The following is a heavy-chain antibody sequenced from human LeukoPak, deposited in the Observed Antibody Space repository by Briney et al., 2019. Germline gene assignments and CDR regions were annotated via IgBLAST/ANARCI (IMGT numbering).Heavy chain of an antibody. Sequence: SETLSLTCAVYGGSISDYYWSWIRKPPGKGLEWIGEINHSGSTNSNTSLKSRVTISVDTSKKQFTLKLSSVTAADTAVYYCARHYFSTLTTLLLGVRKQKSRFDPWGQGTLVTVSS. V-gene: IGHV4-34*01. CDR1: GGSISDYY. CDR2: INHSGST. D-gene: IGHD4-17*01. J-gene: IGHJ5*02. CDR3: ARHYFSTLTTLLLGVRKQKSRFDP.